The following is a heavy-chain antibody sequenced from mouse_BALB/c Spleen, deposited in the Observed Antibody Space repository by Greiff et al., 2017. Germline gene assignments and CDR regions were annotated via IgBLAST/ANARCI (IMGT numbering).Heavy chain of an antibody. J-gene: IGHJ1*01. Sequence: EVKLVESGGGLVQPGGSRKLSCAASGFTFSSFGMHWVRQAPEKGLEWVAYISSGSSTIYYADTVKGRFTISRDNPKNTLFLQMTSLRSEDTAMYYCARSGYWYFDVWGAGTTVTVSS. CDR1: GFTFSSFG. V-gene: IGHV5-17*02. CDR2: ISSGSSTI. CDR3: ARSGYWYFDV. D-gene: IGHD3-1*01.